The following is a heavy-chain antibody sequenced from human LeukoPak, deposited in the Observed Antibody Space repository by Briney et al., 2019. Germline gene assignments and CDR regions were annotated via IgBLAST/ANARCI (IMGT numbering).Heavy chain of an antibody. CDR2: INHSGST. CDR1: GGSFSGFY. D-gene: IGHD6-13*01. CDR3: ARGRRGYSSSWYFDY. Sequence: SETLSLTCAVYGGSFSGFYWSWIRPPPGKGLEWIGEINHSGSTNYNPSLKSRVTISVDTSKNQFSLKLSSVTAADTAVYYCARGRRGYSSSWYFDYWGQGTLVTVSS. V-gene: IGHV4-34*01. J-gene: IGHJ4*02.